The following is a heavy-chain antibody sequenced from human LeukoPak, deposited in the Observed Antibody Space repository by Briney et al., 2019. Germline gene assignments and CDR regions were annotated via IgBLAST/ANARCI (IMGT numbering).Heavy chain of an antibody. J-gene: IGHJ4*02. CDR3: ARVKYSSSSGFDS. CDR1: GFTFSNHN. D-gene: IGHD6-6*01. Sequence: GRSLRLSCAASGFTFSNHNMNWVRRAPGKGLEWVSYISTSSSTIYYADSVKGRFTISRDNAKNSLYLQMNSLRDEDTALYYCARVKYSSSSGFDSWGQGTLVTVSS. V-gene: IGHV3-48*02. CDR2: ISTSSSTI.